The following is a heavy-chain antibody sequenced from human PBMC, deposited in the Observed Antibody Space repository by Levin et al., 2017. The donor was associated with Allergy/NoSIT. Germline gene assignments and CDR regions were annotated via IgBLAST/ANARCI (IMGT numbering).Heavy chain of an antibody. D-gene: IGHD2-2*01. CDR1: GGSISSYY. CDR3: ARDRGYCANSSCYPNWFDP. Sequence: SETLSLTCTVSGGSISSYYWSWFRQPPGKGLERIGYINYSGSTNYNPSLKSRVTMSVDTSKNQFSLKLSSVTAADTAVYYCARDRGYCANSSCYPNWFDPWGQGTLVTVSS. CDR2: INYSGST. J-gene: IGHJ5*02. V-gene: IGHV4-59*01.